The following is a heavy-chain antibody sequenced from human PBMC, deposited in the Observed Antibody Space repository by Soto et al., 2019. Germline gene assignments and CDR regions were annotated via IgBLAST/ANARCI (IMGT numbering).Heavy chain of an antibody. Sequence: PSATLSLTCTVSGGSMNGYYWTWLRQPPGKGLEWIGYVYYNGVTNYNPSLKGRVTVAVDTSKNQFSLKLNSVTAANTAIYFCAKYRRTDAEGYTFDHWGQGALVT. CDR2: VYYNGVT. J-gene: IGHJ4*02. CDR3: AKYRRTDAEGYTFDH. CDR1: GGSMNGYY. V-gene: IGHV4-59*01. D-gene: IGHD2-15*01.